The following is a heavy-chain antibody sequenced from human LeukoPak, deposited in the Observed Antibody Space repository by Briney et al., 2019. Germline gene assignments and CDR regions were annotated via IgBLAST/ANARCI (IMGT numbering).Heavy chain of an antibody. J-gene: IGHJ3*02. CDR2: INPSGGST. V-gene: IGHV1-46*01. CDR1: GYTFTSYY. D-gene: IGHD2-21*01. Sequence: ASVKVSCKASGYTFTSYYMHWVRQAPGQGFEWMGIINPSGGSTSYAQKFQGRVTMTRDTSTSTVYMELSSLRSEDTAVYYCARDVAGDDAFDIWGQGTMVTVSS. CDR3: ARDVAGDDAFDI.